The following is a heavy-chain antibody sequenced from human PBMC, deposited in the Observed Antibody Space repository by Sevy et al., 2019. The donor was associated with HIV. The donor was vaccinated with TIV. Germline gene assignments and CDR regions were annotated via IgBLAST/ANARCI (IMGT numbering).Heavy chain of an antibody. J-gene: IGHJ6*02. D-gene: IGHD2-8*01. CDR3: ARDTLMVYALYYYYGMDV. CDR2: ISSSSSYI. V-gene: IGHV3-21*01. Sequence: GGSLILSCAASGFTFSSYSMNWVRQAPGKGLEWVSSISSSSSYIYYADSVKGRFTISRDNAKNSLYLQMNSLRAEDTAVYYCARDTLMVYALYYYYGMDVWGQGTTVTVSS. CDR1: GFTFSSYS.